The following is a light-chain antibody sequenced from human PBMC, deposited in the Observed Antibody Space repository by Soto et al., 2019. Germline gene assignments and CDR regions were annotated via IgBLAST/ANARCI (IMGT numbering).Light chain of an antibody. CDR2: EVT. V-gene: IGLV2-14*01. CDR1: SSDIGGYEC. CDR3: SSYTDRSTLGLYV. J-gene: IGLJ1*01. Sequence: QSVLTQPASVSGSPGQSITISCTGTSSDIGGYECVSWYQHHPGKAPRLMIYEVTYRPSGVSNRFSGSKSGSTASLTISGLQAEAEADYYCSSYTDRSTLGLYVFGTGTKVTVL.